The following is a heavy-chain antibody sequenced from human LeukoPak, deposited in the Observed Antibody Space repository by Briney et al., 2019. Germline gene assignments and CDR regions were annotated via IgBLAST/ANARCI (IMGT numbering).Heavy chain of an antibody. CDR1: GFTFSSYG. CDR2: INWNVGST. J-gene: IGHJ4*02. CDR3: ARAGLYNWNYEGTAYFDY. V-gene: IGHV3-20*04. D-gene: IGHD1-7*01. Sequence: PGGSLRLSCAASGFTFSSYGMRWVRQAPGKGLEWVSGINWNVGSTVYAYSVGGRFTISRDNAKNSLYLKMNSLRAEDTALYYCARAGLYNWNYEGTAYFDYWGQGTLVTVSS.